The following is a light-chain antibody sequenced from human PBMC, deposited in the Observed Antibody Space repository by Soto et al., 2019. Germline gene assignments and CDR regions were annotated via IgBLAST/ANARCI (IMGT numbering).Light chain of an antibody. J-gene: IGKJ2*01. V-gene: IGKV3-15*01. CDR2: GAS. CDR3: HQYDDGPYT. CDR1: QSVSSN. Sequence: EMVMTQSPATLSLSPGERATLSCRASQSVSSNVAWYQQIPGQTPRLLIYGASTRATGIPVRFSGSGSGTEFTLTISSXQSEDFAVYYCHQYDDGPYTFGQGTKVDTK.